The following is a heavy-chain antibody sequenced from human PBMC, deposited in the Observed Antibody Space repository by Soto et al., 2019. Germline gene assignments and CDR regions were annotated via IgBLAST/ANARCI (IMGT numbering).Heavy chain of an antibody. Sequence: QVQLVESGGGVVQPGTSLRLSCAASGFTFKTHAMHWVRQAPVKGLEWMAGMAYDGNETFYADSVKGRFTISRDNSKNALYLQINTLRNEDTAVYYCGKDVGDYVPYYYGVDVWGQGTTVTVSS. V-gene: IGHV3-30*18. CDR2: MAYDGNET. D-gene: IGHD1-26*01. CDR3: GKDVGDYVPYYYGVDV. J-gene: IGHJ6*02. CDR1: GFTFKTHA.